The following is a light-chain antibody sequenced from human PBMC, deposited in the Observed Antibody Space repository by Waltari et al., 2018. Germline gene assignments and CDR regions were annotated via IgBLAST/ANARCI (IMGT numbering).Light chain of an antibody. CDR1: SSNIGSDS. J-gene: IGLJ2*01. V-gene: IGLV1-47*02. CDR3: AAWDDSLSASL. CDR2: RND. Sequence: QSVLTQPPSVSGTPGQRVTISCSGRSSNIGSDSVYWFQELPGTAPKLLIYRNDERPSGVPDRFSGSKSGTSASLAISGLRSEDEADYYCAAWDDSLSASLFGGGTKVTVL.